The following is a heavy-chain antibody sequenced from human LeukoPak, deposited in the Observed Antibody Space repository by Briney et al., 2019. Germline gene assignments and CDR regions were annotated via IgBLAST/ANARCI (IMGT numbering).Heavy chain of an antibody. J-gene: IGHJ5*02. D-gene: IGHD2-2*01. CDR3: ARDFGRGYCSTTSCFVPWFDP. V-gene: IGHV4-59*11. CDR1: GGSISNHY. Sequence: SETLSLTCTVSGGSISNHYWSWIRQPPGKGLEWIGYIHYSGSTNYNPSLKSRVTISVDMCKNQFSLKLASVTAADTAVYYCARDFGRGYCSTTSCFVPWFDPWGQGTLVTVSS. CDR2: IHYSGST.